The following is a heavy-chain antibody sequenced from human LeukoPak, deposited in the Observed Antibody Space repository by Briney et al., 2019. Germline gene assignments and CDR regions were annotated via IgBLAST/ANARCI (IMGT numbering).Heavy chain of an antibody. CDR1: GFTLSRYE. Sequence: PGGSLRLSCAASGFTLSRYEMNWVRQAPGKGLEWLSYISSSGSTIFYADSVKCRFTISRDHSKNTLYLQMNSLRAEDTAVYYCAKAKLPYVLRFLEWPGAEAFDIWGQGTMVTVSS. D-gene: IGHD3-3*01. V-gene: IGHV3-48*03. CDR3: AKAKLPYVLRFLEWPGAEAFDI. J-gene: IGHJ3*02. CDR2: ISSSGSTI.